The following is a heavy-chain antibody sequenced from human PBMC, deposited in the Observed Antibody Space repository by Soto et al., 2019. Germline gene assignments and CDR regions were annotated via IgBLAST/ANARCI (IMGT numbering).Heavy chain of an antibody. Sequence: QPGGSLRLSCAASGFTFSSYGMHWVRQAPGKGLEWVAVISYDGSNEYYADSVKGRFTISRDNSKNTLYLQMNSLRAEDTAVYYCAKGPWAWLLGWFDPWGQGTLVTVSS. J-gene: IGHJ5*02. CDR1: GFTFSSYG. V-gene: IGHV3-30*18. CDR3: AKGPWAWLLGWFDP. CDR2: ISYDGSNE. D-gene: IGHD3-9*01.